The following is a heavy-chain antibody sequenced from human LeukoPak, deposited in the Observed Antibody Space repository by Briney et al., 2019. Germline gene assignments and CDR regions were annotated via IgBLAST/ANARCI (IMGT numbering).Heavy chain of an antibody. J-gene: IGHJ4*02. V-gene: IGHV3-7*01. CDR1: GFTFSRYW. CDR3: ARQRHSDY. Sequence: GSLRLSCAASGFTFSRYWMTWVRQAPGKGLEWVANIKEDGSENSYVESVKGRFTISRDNAKNSLYLQLNSLRAEDTAVYFCARQRHSDYWGQGTLVTVSS. D-gene: IGHD1-1*01. CDR2: IKEDGSEN.